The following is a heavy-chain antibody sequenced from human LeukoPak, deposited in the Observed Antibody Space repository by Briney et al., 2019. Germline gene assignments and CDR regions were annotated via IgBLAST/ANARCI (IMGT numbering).Heavy chain of an antibody. CDR2: IYYSGST. CDR1: GGSISSGDYY. CDR3: ARQNSSSWYFPTTNWFDP. J-gene: IGHJ5*02. D-gene: IGHD6-13*01. Sequence: PSETLSLTCTVSGGSISSGDYYWSWIRQPPGKGLEWIGYIYYSGSTYYNPSLKSRVTISVDTSKNQFSLQLNSVTPEDTAVYYCARQNSSSWYFPTTNWFDPWGQGTLVTVSS. V-gene: IGHV4-30-4*01.